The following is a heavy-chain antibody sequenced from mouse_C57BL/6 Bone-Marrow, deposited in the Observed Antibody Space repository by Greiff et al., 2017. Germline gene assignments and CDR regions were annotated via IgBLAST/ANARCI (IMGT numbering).Heavy chain of an antibody. Sequence: QVQLQQSGPELVKPGASVKLSCKASGYTFTSYDINWVKQRPGQGLEWIGWIYPRDGSTKYNEKFKGKATLTVDTSSSTAYMELHSLASEDSAVYFCSSRRNYFFFADWGQGTLVTV. V-gene: IGHV1-85*01. CDR2: IYPRDGST. CDR3: SSRRNYFFFAD. J-gene: IGHJ3*01. CDR1: GYTFTSYD. D-gene: IGHD2-1*01.